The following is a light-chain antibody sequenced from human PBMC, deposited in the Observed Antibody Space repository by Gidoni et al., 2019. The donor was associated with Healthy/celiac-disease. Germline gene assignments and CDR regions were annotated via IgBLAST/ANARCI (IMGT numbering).Light chain of an antibody. CDR3: QQYYSTPPA. Sequence: ILMTQSPDSMALSLGERAPIHCKSSQRFLDSSNNKNYLSLYQQKPGQSPKLLMYWASTRESGVPDRFSGSGSGTDFTLTISSLQAEDVAVYYCQQYYSTPPAFGQGTKVEIK. CDR2: WAS. J-gene: IGKJ1*01. CDR1: QRFLDSSNNKNY. V-gene: IGKV4-1*01.